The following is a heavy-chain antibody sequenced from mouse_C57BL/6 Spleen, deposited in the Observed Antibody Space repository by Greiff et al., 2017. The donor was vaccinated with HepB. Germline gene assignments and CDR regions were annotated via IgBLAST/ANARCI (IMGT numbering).Heavy chain of an antibody. CDR1: GYSFTSYY. Sequence: VQLQQSGPELVKPGASVKISCKASGYSFTSYYIHWVKQRPGQGLEWIGWIYPGSGNTKYNEKFKGKATLTADTSSSTAYMQLSSLTSEDSAVYYCARGYDGYYAYYFDYWGQGTTLTVSS. D-gene: IGHD2-3*01. CDR3: ARGYDGYYAYYFDY. J-gene: IGHJ2*01. CDR2: IYPGSGNT. V-gene: IGHV1-66*01.